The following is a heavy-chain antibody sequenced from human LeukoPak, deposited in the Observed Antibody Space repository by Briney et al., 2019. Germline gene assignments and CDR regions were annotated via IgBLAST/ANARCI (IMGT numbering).Heavy chain of an antibody. D-gene: IGHD2-15*01. CDR3: ARGVVVVAAMEDYYYYYYMDV. Sequence: PSETLSLTCTVSGGSISSYYWSWIRQPAGKGLEWIGRIYTSGSTNYNPSLKSRVTMSVDTSKNQFSLKLSSVTAADTAVDYCARGVVVVAAMEDYYYYYYMDVWGKGTTVTVSS. V-gene: IGHV4-4*07. J-gene: IGHJ6*03. CDR2: IYTSGST. CDR1: GGSISSYY.